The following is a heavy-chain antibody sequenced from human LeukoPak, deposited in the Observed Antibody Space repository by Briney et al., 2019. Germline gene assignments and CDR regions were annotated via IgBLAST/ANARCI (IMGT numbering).Heavy chain of an antibody. CDR2: IYTSRST. Sequence: SETLSLTCSVSGGSTSSHYWSWIRQPAGKGLEWIGHIYTSRSTNYNPSLKSRVTMSVDTSKKQFSLKLTSVTAADTAVYYCVRGRVYGSGNNWFDPWGQGTLVTVSS. J-gene: IGHJ5*02. CDR1: GGSTSSHY. V-gene: IGHV4-4*07. D-gene: IGHD3-10*01. CDR3: VRGRVYGSGNNWFDP.